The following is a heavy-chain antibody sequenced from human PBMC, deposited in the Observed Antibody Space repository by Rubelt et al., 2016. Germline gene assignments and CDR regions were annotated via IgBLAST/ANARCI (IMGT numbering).Heavy chain of an antibody. CDR1: GGSISSGGYY. Sequence: QVQLQESGPGLVKPSQTLSLTCTVSGGSISSGGYYWSWIRQHPGKGLEWIGYIYYSGSTYYNSSLKSRVTISVDASKNHCSLKLSSVTAADTAVYYCAMTTVTTCGGHWFDPWCQGTLVTVTS. CDR3: AMTTVTTCGGHWFDP. V-gene: IGHV4-31*03. CDR2: IYYSGST. J-gene: IGHJ5*02. D-gene: IGHD4-17*01.